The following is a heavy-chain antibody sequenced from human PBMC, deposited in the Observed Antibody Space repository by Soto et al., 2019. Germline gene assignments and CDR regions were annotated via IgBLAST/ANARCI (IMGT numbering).Heavy chain of an antibody. CDR2: IKPDGGVK. CDR3: ARDVDRFCASTSCFGYFDL. Sequence: EVQLVESGGGLVQPGGSLRLSCAASGFTLTNYWMSWVRQAPGKGLEWVANIKPDGGVKSYVDSVKGRFTISRDNAKKSVSLQMNSLRAEDTAVYYCARDVDRFCASTSCFGYFDLWGQGILVTVSS. V-gene: IGHV3-7*03. CDR1: GFTLTNYW. D-gene: IGHD2-2*01. J-gene: IGHJ4*02.